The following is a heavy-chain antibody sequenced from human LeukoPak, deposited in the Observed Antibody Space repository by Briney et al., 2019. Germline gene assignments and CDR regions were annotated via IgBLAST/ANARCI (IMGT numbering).Heavy chain of an antibody. D-gene: IGHD3-10*01. V-gene: IGHV4-59*08. J-gene: IGHJ2*01. CDR3: ARHITNSGSAFDL. CDR1: DDSISSFH. CDR2: IHSVGHT. Sequence: SETLSLTCTVSDDSISSFHWGWIRQPPGKGLEWIGYIHSVGHTNYNPSLKSRVSMSIDTSKKQFSLKVTSVTATDTAIFYCARHITNSGSAFDLWGRGTLVTVSS.